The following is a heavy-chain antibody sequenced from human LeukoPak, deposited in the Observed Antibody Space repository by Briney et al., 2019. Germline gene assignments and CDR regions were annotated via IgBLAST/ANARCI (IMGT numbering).Heavy chain of an antibody. J-gene: IGHJ4*02. Sequence: GGSLRLSCAASGFTFSTYGMHWVRQAPGKGLEWVALISYDGSDKYYADSVKGRFTISRDNSENTLYLQMNSLRAEDTAVYYCARDTQTYYDYVWGSPPLDYWGQGTLVTVSS. D-gene: IGHD3-16*01. CDR2: ISYDGSDK. CDR1: GFTFSTYG. CDR3: ARDTQTYYDYVWGSPPLDY. V-gene: IGHV3-30*03.